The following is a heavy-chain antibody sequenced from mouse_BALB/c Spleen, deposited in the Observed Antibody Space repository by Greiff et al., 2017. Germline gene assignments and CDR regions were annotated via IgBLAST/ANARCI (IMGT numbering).Heavy chain of an antibody. CDR1: GYSITSGYY. CDR3: AREDGSSCDY. Sequence: VQLQQSGPGLVKPSQSLSLTCSVTGYSITSGYYWNWIRQFPGNKLEWMGYISYDGSNNYNPSLKNRISITRDTSKNQFFLKLNSVTTEDTATYYCAREDGSSCDYWGQGTTLTVSS. D-gene: IGHD1-1*01. J-gene: IGHJ2*01. CDR2: ISYDGSN. V-gene: IGHV3-6*02.